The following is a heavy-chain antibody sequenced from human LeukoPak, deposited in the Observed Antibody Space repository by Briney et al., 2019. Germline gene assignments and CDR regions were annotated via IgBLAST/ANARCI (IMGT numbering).Heavy chain of an antibody. CDR2: IYSGGCT. V-gene: IGHV3-53*01. CDR1: GFTVSSNY. J-gene: IGHJ4*02. Sequence: GSLRLSCAASGFTVSSNYMSWGRQAPEKGLELVSVIYSGGCTYYADSVKGRFTISRDNSKNTLYLQMNSLRAEDTAVYYCARDPIIAARPGDYWGQGTLVTVSS. D-gene: IGHD6-6*01. CDR3: ARDPIIAARPGDY.